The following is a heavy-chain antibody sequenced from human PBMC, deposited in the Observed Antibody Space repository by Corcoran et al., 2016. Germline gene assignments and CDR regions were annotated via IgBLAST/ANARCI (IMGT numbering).Heavy chain of an antibody. J-gene: IGHJ3*02. CDR2: IYPGDSDT. CDR3: ARQYASSGYYPGAFDI. CDR1: GYSFTSYW. V-gene: IGHV5-51*01. Sequence: EVQLVQSGAEVKKPGESLKISCKGSGYSFTSYWIGWVRQMPGKGLEWMGIIYPGDSDTRYSPSFHGQVTISADKSISTAYLQWSSLKASDTAMYYCARQYASSGYYPGAFDICGQGSMVTVSS. D-gene: IGHD3-22*01.